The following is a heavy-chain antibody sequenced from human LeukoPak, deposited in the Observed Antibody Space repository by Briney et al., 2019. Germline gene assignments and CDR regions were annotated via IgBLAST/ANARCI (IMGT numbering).Heavy chain of an antibody. CDR2: IYSGGST. Sequence: GGSLRLSCAASGFTVSSTYMTWVRQAPGKGLEWVSIIYSGGSTSYADSVKGRFTISRDSSKNTLYLQMNSLRVEDTAVYYCARETGTYLRWGQGTLVTVSS. CDR3: ARETGTYLR. D-gene: IGHD1-26*01. V-gene: IGHV3-53*01. CDR1: GFTVSSTY. J-gene: IGHJ4*02.